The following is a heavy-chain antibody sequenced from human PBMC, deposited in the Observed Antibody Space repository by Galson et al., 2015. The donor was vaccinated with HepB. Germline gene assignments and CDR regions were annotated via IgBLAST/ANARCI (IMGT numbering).Heavy chain of an antibody. J-gene: IGHJ6*02. V-gene: IGHV3-21*01. Sequence: SLRLSCAASGFTFSSYSMNWVRQAPGKGLEWVSSISSSSSYIYYADSVKGRFTISRDNAKNSLYLQMNSLRAEDTAVYYCAREFDDYSNYWHYYGMDVWGQGTTVTVSS. CDR1: GFTFSSYS. CDR2: ISSSSSYI. D-gene: IGHD4-11*01. CDR3: AREFDDYSNYWHYYGMDV.